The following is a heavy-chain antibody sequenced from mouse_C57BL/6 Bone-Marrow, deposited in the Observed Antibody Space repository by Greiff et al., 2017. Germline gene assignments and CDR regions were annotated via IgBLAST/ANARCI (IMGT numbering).Heavy chain of an antibody. CDR1: GYSFTSYY. J-gene: IGHJ4*01. CDR2: IYPGSGNT. V-gene: IGHV1-66*01. Sequence: QVQLKQSGPELVKPGASVKISCKASGYSFTSYYIHWVKQRPGQGLEWIGWIYPGSGNTKYNEKFKGKATLTADTSSSTAYMQLSSLTSEDSAVYYCARDIYYDFSYAMDYWGQGTSVTVSS. D-gene: IGHD2-4*01. CDR3: ARDIYYDFSYAMDY.